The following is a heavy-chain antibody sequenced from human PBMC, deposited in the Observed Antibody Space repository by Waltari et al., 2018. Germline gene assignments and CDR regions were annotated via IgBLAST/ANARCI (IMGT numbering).Heavy chain of an antibody. Sequence: QLEESGGGLVQPGGSLRLSCAASGFTFSLYWMHWVRQSPGKGVVGVYRMQTDGSNIDYRDAVKGRFTISRDNAKNTVYLQMNRLRAEDTAVYYCAAGGGIDFLGQGTLVSVSS. CDR3: AAGGGIDF. CDR1: GFTFSLYW. J-gene: IGHJ4*02. V-gene: IGHV3-74*01. D-gene: IGHD3-16*01. CDR2: MQTDGSNI.